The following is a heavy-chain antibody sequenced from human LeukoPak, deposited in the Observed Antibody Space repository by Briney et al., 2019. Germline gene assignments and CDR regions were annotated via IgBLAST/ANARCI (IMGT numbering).Heavy chain of an antibody. J-gene: IGHJ5*02. CDR3: ARVKYYYGSGSYYNQNWFDP. CDR1: GFTFSNFA. V-gene: IGHV3-30*02. CDR2: IRYDGSNK. D-gene: IGHD3-10*01. Sequence: PGGSLRLSCAASGFTFSNFAMHWVRQAPGKGLEWVAFIRYDGSNKYYADSVKGRFTISRDNAKNSLYLQMNSLRAEDTAVYYCARVKYYYGSGSYYNQNWFDPWGQGTLVTVSS.